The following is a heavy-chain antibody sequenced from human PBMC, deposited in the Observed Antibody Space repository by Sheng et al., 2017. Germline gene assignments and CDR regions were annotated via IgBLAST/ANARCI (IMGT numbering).Heavy chain of an antibody. D-gene: IGHD3-16*02. CDR3: AMDDYVWGSYRSY. V-gene: IGHV4-34*01. Sequence: QVQLQQWGAGLLKPSETLSLTCAVYGGSFSGYHWSWIRQPPGKGLEWIGEINHSGSTNYNPSLKSRVTISVDTSKNQFSLKLSSVTAADTAVYYCAMDDYVWGSYRSYWGQGTLVTVSS. CDR1: GGSFSGYH. CDR2: INHSGST. J-gene: IGHJ4*02.